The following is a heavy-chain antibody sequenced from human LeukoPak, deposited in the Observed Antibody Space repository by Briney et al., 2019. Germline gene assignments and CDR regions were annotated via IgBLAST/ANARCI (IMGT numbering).Heavy chain of an antibody. D-gene: IGHD2-15*01. J-gene: IGHJ4*02. CDR2: IRYDGSNK. V-gene: IGHV3-30*02. CDR3: ARVCSGGSCYANDY. Sequence: PGGSLRLSCAASGFTFSSYGMHWVRQAPGKGLEWVAFIRYDGSNKYYADSVKGRFTISRDNAKNSLYLQMNSLRAEDTAVYYCARVCSGGSCYANDYWGQGTLVTVSS. CDR1: GFTFSSYG.